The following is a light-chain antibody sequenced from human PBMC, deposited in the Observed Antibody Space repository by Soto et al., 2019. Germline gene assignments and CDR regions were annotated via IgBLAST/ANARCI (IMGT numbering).Light chain of an antibody. V-gene: IGKV1-9*01. CDR3: QQLNDYPVT. CDR2: AAS. CDR1: QGINNF. Sequence: IQLPHSPSSLSASVVYRFTITFRASQGINNFLAWYQQKPGKAPNLLIYAASTLQSGVPSRFSGGGSGTDFTLYISSLQPEDFATYYCQQLNDYPVTVGQGTKMDI. J-gene: IGKJ1*01.